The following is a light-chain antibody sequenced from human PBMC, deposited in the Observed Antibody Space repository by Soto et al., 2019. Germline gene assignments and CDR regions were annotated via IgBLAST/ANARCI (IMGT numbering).Light chain of an antibody. V-gene: IGKV4-1*01. Sequence: DIVMTQSPDSLAVSLGERATMNCKCSRSVLYKSNNKNHLAWYQQKPGQPPQLLIYWASTRESGVPERFSGSGSGTEFTLTISSLEAEDVAFYWCQQYFDVPFTFGGGTKVEI. CDR3: QQYFDVPFT. CDR1: RSVLYKSNNKNH. J-gene: IGKJ4*01. CDR2: WAS.